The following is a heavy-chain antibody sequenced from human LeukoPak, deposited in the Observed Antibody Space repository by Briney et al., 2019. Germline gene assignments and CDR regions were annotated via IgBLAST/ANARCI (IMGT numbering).Heavy chain of an antibody. J-gene: IGHJ6*02. D-gene: IGHD4-11*01. CDR1: GYSFISYW. V-gene: IGHV5-51*01. Sequence: GESLKISCKGSGYSFISYWIVWVRQVPGKGLEWMGTIHPGNSATRYSPPFRGQVTLSVDKSIGTAYLQWSSLKASDSAMYYCARTQYQLLDRYYYFYGMDAWGQGTTVTVSS. CDR3: ARTQYQLLDRYYYFYGMDA. CDR2: IHPGNSAT.